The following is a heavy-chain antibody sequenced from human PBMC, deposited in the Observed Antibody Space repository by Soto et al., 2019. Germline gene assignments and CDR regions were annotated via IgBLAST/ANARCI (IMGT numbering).Heavy chain of an antibody. V-gene: IGHV1-58*02. Sequence: QLVQSGAEVKKPGASVKVSCKASGYTFTSYAMHWVRQAPGQRLEWIGWIVVGSGNTNYAQKFQERVTITRDMSTSTAYMELSSLRSEDTAVYYCAAAGVAARLYGMDVWGQGTTVTVSS. CDR1: GYTFTSYA. D-gene: IGHD6-6*01. CDR3: AAAGVAARLYGMDV. J-gene: IGHJ6*02. CDR2: IVVGSGNT.